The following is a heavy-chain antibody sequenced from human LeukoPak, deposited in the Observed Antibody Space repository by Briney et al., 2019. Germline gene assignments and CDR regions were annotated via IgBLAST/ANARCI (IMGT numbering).Heavy chain of an antibody. Sequence: PSETLSLTCTVSGGSISSYYWSWIRQPAGKGLEWIGSIYRSGSTNYNPSLKSRVTISVDTSKNQFSLKVSSVTAADTAVYYCARGDCSSTICYSPMDVWGQGTLVTVSS. V-gene: IGHV4-4*07. CDR1: GGSISSYY. J-gene: IGHJ4*02. CDR3: ARGDCSSTICYSPMDV. D-gene: IGHD2-2*01. CDR2: IYRSGST.